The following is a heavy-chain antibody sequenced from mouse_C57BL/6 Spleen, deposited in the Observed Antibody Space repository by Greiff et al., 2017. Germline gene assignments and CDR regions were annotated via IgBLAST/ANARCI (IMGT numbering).Heavy chain of an antibody. CDR3: ARIKEGGYYEGY. D-gene: IGHD2-3*01. J-gene: IGHJ2*01. CDR1: GFSLSTFGMG. CDR2: LWWVDDK. V-gene: IGHV8-8*01. Sequence: QVTLQESGPGILQPSPTLSLTCSFSGFSLSTFGMGVGWIRQPSGKGLEWLAHLWWVDDKYYNPDLKGRLTLSKDTTKNQVFLKIANVDTADTATYAWARIKEGGYYEGYWGQGTTLTVSS.